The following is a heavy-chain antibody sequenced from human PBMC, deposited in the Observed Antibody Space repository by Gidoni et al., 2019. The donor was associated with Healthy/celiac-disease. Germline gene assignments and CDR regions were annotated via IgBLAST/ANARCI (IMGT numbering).Heavy chain of an antibody. V-gene: IGHV1-69-2*01. D-gene: IGHD3-3*01. CDR2: VDPEDGET. CDR1: GYTFTDYY. J-gene: IGHJ6*02. Sequence: EVQLVQSGAEVKKPGATVKISCKVPGYTFTDYYMHWVQQAPGKGLEWMGPVDPEDGETIYAEKFQGRVTITADTSTDTAYMELSSLRSEDTAVYYCATLAKPSGVVYYYYYGMDVWGQGTTVTVSS. CDR3: ATLAKPSGVVYYYYYGMDV.